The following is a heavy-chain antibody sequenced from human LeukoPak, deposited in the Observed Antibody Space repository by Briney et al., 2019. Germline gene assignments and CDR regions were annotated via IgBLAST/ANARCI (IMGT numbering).Heavy chain of an antibody. D-gene: IGHD5-24*01. V-gene: IGHV3-30-3*01. J-gene: IGHJ3*02. CDR1: GFTFSSYA. CDR3: ARAKGDDYNPGGRDAFDI. CDR2: ISYDGSNK. Sequence: GGSLRLSCAASGFTFSSYAMHWVRQAPGKGLEWVAVISYDGSNKYYADSVKGRFTISRDNSKNTLYLQMNSLRAEDTAVYYCARAKGDDYNPGGRDAFDIWGQGTMVTVSS.